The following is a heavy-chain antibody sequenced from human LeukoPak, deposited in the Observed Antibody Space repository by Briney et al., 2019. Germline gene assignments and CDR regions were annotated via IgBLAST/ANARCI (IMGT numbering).Heavy chain of an antibody. CDR2: IYYSGST. J-gene: IGHJ4*02. Sequence: SETLSLTCTVSDGSISSYYWSWIRQPPGKGLEWIGYIYYSGSTNYNPSLKSRVTISVDTSKNQFSLKLSSVTAADAAVYYCARFSSAGYSSSWYPARGFDYWGQGTLVTVSS. V-gene: IGHV4-59*01. CDR1: DGSISSYY. CDR3: ARFSSAGYSSSWYPARGFDY. D-gene: IGHD6-13*01.